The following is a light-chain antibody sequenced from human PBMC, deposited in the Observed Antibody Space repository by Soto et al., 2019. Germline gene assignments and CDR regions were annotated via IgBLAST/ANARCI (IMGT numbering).Light chain of an antibody. Sequence: QSALTQPPSVSAAPGQKVTISCSGSSSNIGNNYVFWYQQLPGTAPKLLIYDNDKRPSGIPDRFSGSKSGTSATLGITGLQTGDEADYYCAPWDRSLSVGVFGGGTKLTVL. J-gene: IGLJ2*01. CDR3: APWDRSLSVGV. V-gene: IGLV1-51*01. CDR1: SSNIGNNY. CDR2: DND.